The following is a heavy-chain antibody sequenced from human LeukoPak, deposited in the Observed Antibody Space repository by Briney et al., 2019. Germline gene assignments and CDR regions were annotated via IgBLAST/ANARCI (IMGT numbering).Heavy chain of an antibody. J-gene: IGHJ3*02. CDR2: IYYSGST. CDR1: GGSISSYY. D-gene: IGHD1-26*01. Sequence: SETLSLTCTVSGGSISSYYWSWIRQPSGKGLEWIGYIYYSGSTNYNPSLKSRVTISVDTSKNQFSLKLSSVTAADTAVYYCARKSGSYSPKQNAFDIWGQGTMVTVSS. CDR3: ARKSGSYSPKQNAFDI. V-gene: IGHV4-59*01.